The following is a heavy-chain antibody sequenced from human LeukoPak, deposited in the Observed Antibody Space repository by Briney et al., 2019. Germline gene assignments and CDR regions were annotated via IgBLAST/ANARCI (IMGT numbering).Heavy chain of an antibody. CDR3: ARDQSLGELNYYFDY. CDR1: GFTFSSYW. V-gene: IGHV3-74*01. CDR2: IDSDGSST. D-gene: IGHD3-16*01. J-gene: IGHJ4*02. Sequence: GGSLRLSCAASGFTFSSYWMHWVRQTPGKGLVWVSRIDSDGSSTSYADSVKGRFTISRDNAKNTLYLQMNSLRAEDTAVYYCARDQSLGELNYYFDYWGQGTLVTVSS.